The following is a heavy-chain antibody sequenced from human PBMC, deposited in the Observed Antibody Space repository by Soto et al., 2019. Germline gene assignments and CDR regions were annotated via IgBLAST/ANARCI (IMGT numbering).Heavy chain of an antibody. CDR2: IIRIFGTP. J-gene: IGHJ6*02. CDR1: GGTFSSYA. V-gene: IGHV1-69*12. CDR3: ARQGSNEYYYYGMDV. D-gene: IGHD3-10*01. Sequence: QVQLVQSGAEVKKPGSSVKVSCQASGGTFSSYAINWVRPAPGQGLEWMGGIIRIFGTPDYAQRFQGRVTITADESTSTAYMELSSLRSEDTAVYYCARQGSNEYYYYGMDVWGQGTTVTVSS.